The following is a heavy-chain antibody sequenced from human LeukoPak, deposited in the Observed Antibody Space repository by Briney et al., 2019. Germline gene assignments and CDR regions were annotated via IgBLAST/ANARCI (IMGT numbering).Heavy chain of an antibody. Sequence: SETLSLTCAVYGGSFSGYYWSWIRQPPGKGLDWIGEINHSGSTNYNPSLKSRVTISVDTSKNQFSLKLSSVTAADTAVYYCAQTYYDILTGYSYFDYWGQGTLVTVSS. J-gene: IGHJ4*02. V-gene: IGHV4-34*01. CDR2: INHSGST. CDR1: GGSFSGYY. D-gene: IGHD3-9*01. CDR3: AQTYYDILTGYSYFDY.